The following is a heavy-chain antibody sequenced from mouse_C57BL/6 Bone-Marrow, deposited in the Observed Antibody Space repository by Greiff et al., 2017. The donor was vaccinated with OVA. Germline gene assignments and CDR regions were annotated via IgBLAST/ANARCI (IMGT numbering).Heavy chain of an antibody. CDR1: GYTFTSYG. J-gene: IGHJ3*01. Sequence: QVQLQQSGAELARPGASVKLSCKASGYTFTSYGISWVKQRPGQGLAWIGEIYPRSGNTYYNEKFKGKATLTADKSSSTAYMELRSLTSEDSAVYFCARGSSGAWFAYWGQGTLVTVSA. CDR2: IYPRSGNT. CDR3: ARGSSGAWFAY. D-gene: IGHD3-2*02. V-gene: IGHV1-81*01.